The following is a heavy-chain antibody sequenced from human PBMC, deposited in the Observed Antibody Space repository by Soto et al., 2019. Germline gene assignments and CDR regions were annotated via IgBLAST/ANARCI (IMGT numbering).Heavy chain of an antibody. D-gene: IGHD3-3*01. CDR2: IWYDGSNK. CDR1: GFPFSSYG. J-gene: IGHJ6*02. Sequence: GGSLRLSCAASGFPFSSYGMHWVRQAPGKGLEWVAVIWYDGSNKYYADSVKGRFTISRDNSKNTLYLQMNSLRAEDTAVYYCARDLNDFWSGYYVRGYYYYGMDVWGQGTTVTVSS. V-gene: IGHV3-33*01. CDR3: ARDLNDFWSGYYVRGYYYYGMDV.